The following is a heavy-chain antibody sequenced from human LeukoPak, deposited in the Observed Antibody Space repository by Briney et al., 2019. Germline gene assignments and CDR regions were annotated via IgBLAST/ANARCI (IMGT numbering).Heavy chain of an antibody. V-gene: IGHV1-8*01. CDR3: ARVQSVLRFLEWSRRYYYYGMDV. Sequence: ASVTVSCKASGYTFTSYDINWVRQATGQGLEWMGWMNPNSGNTGYAQKFQGRVTMTRNTSISTAYMELSSLRSEDTAVYYCARVQSVLRFLEWSRRYYYYGMDVWGQGTTVTVSS. J-gene: IGHJ6*02. D-gene: IGHD3-3*01. CDR2: MNPNSGNT. CDR1: GYTFTSYD.